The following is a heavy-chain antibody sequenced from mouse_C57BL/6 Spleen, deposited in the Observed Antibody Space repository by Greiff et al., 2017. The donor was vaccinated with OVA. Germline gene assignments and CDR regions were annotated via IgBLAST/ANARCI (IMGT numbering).Heavy chain of an antibody. CDR2: IWSGGSP. D-gene: IGHD1-1*01. CDR3: AKNRDYYGSSYYWYFDV. V-gene: IGHV2-4*01. CDR1: GFSLTSYG. J-gene: IGHJ1*03. Sequence: QVQLQQSGPGLVQPSQSLSITCTVSGFSLTSYGVHWVRQPPGKGLEWLGVIWSGGSPDYNAAFISRLSISKDNSKSQVFFKMNSLQADDTAIYYCAKNRDYYGSSYYWYFDVWGTGTTVTVSS.